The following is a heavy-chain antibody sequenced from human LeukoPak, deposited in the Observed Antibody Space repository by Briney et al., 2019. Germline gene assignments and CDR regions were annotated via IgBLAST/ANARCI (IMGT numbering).Heavy chain of an antibody. CDR1: GFTFSYYG. CDR2: IGSDGIEK. Sequence: GGSLRLSCAASGFTFSYYGIHWVRQAPGKGLEWVIFIGSDGIEKQFADSVKGRFTISRDNSKNTVSLQMNSLRAEDTAVYYCAKSRGMGSSWNDYGGQGTLVTVSS. CDR3: AKSRGMGSSWNDY. J-gene: IGHJ4*02. V-gene: IGHV3-30*02. D-gene: IGHD6-13*01.